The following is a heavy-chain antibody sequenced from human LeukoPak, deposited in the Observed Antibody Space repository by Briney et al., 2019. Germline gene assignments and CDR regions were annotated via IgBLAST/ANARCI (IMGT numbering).Heavy chain of an antibody. Sequence: ASVKVSCKASGYTFTSYDINWVRQATGQGPEWMGGIIPIFGTANYAQKFQGRVTITADESTSTAYMELSSLRSEDTAVYYCAREVVATTHYYGMDVWGQGTTVTVSS. CDR2: IIPIFGTA. D-gene: IGHD5-12*01. CDR3: AREVVATTHYYGMDV. CDR1: GYTFTSYD. V-gene: IGHV1-69*13. J-gene: IGHJ6*02.